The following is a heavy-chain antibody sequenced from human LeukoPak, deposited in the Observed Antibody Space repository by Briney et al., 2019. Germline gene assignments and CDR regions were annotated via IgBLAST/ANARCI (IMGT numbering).Heavy chain of an antibody. CDR2: INWNGCST. J-gene: IGHJ5*02. D-gene: IGHD3-10*01. Sequence: PGGSPRLSCAASGFPFSRYWMSWVRQAPGKGREWVSGINWNGCSTGYADSVKGRFTTSRDNAKNSLYLQMNSLRAEHTALYHCARERPYYYGSGSSPKGFDPWGQGPLVTVSS. CDR1: GFPFSRYW. CDR3: ARERPYYYGSGSSPKGFDP. V-gene: IGHV3-20*01.